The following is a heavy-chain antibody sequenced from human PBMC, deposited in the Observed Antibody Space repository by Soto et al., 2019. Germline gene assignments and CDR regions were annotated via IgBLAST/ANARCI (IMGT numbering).Heavy chain of an antibody. D-gene: IGHD2-8*01. Sequence: GGPLRLSCAPSGFTVSSHAMSWVRQAPGKGLEWVASISGSGDGTYYGDSVKGRFTISRDSSSSTLYLQMNNLRGEDTAVYFCTKSRRGILMVYGFGGMDVWGQGXTVTVYS. CDR3: TKSRRGILMVYGFGGMDV. J-gene: IGHJ6*02. V-gene: IGHV3-23*01. CDR2: ISGSGDGT. CDR1: GFTVSSHA.